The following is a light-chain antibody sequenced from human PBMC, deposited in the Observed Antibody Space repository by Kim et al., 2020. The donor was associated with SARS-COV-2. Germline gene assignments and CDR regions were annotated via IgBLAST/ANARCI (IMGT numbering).Light chain of an antibody. V-gene: IGLV3-1*01. Sequence: SVSPGKTAGNTCSGDKLGDKYACWYQQKPGQSPVMVIYQDSRRPSGITERFSGSNSGNTATLTISGTQAMDEADYYCQAWDSSTVVFGGGSQLTVL. J-gene: IGLJ2*01. CDR1: KLGDKY. CDR2: QDS. CDR3: QAWDSSTVV.